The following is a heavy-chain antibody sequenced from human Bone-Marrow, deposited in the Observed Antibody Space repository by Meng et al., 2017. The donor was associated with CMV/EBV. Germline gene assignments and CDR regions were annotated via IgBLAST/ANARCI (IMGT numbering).Heavy chain of an antibody. CDR3: AASKYAIAPRQDY. D-gene: IGHD6-6*01. V-gene: IGHV1-69*06. CDR1: GGTFNSHA. Sequence: KASGGTFNSHAMSWVRQTPGQGLEWMEGINPIFGTANYGQKFQGRVTISVDKSTNTAYLALSSLTSEGTATYYCAASKYAIAPRQDYWGHGTLVTVSS. J-gene: IGHJ4*01. CDR2: INPIFGTA.